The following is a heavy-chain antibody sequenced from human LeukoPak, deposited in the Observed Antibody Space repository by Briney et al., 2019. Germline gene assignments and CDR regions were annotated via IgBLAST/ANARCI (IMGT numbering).Heavy chain of an antibody. CDR3: ARVRMDDSSEPAFDY. CDR1: GGSISSSNW. V-gene: IGHV4-4*02. J-gene: IGHJ4*02. Sequence: PSGTLSLTCAVSGGSISSSNWWSWVRQPPGKGLEWIGEIYHSGSTNYNPSLKSRVTISVDKSKNQFSLKLSSVTAADTAVYYCARVRMDDSSEPAFDYWGQGTLVTVSS. D-gene: IGHD3-22*01. CDR2: IYHSGST.